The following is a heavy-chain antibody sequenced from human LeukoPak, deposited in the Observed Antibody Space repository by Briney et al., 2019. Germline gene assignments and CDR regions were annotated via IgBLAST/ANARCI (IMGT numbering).Heavy chain of an antibody. CDR1: GGSISSGGYY. Sequence: SETLSLTCAVSGGSISSGGYYWSWIRQHPGKGLEWIGYIYYSGSTYYNPSLKSRVTISVDTSKNQFSLKLSSVTAADTAVYYCARFLEWPPRMDVWGQGTTVTVSS. V-gene: IGHV4-31*11. CDR2: IYYSGST. CDR3: ARFLEWPPRMDV. D-gene: IGHD3-3*01. J-gene: IGHJ6*02.